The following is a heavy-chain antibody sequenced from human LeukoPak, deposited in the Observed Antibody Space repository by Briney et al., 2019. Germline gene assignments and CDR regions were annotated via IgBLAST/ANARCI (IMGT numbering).Heavy chain of an antibody. Sequence: GSLRLSCAASGLTVSSNHMSWVRQAPGKGLEWVLVIYTGGSTDYADSVKGRFTISRDNSKNTLYLQMTSLRAEDTAVYYCARGARPATGYYYYYMDVWGKGTTVTVSS. CDR3: ARGARPATGYYYYYMDV. J-gene: IGHJ6*03. CDR2: IYTGGST. V-gene: IGHV3-53*01. D-gene: IGHD2-15*01. CDR1: GLTVSSNH.